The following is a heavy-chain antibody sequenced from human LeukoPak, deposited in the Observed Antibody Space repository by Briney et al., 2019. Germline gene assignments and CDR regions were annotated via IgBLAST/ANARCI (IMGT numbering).Heavy chain of an antibody. V-gene: IGHV4-59*01. CDR3: ARGLGSESWFDP. D-gene: IGHD6-19*01. Sequence: SETLSLTCTVSGGSISSYYWSWIRQPPGKGLEWIGYIYYSGNTNYNPSLKSRVTISVDTSKNQFSLKLSSVTAADTAVYYCARGLGSESWFDPWGQGTLVTVSS. CDR2: IYYSGNT. J-gene: IGHJ5*02. CDR1: GGSISSYY.